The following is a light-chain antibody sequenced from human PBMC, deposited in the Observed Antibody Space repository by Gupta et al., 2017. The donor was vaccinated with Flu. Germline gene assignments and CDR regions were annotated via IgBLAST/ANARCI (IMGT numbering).Light chain of an antibody. J-gene: IGLJ3*02. V-gene: IGLV3-1*01. Sequence: CSGDKVEDKYVCWYQQKTGQSPVVVMYQDNKRPSGIPERFSGSNSGNTATLTISVTQAVDEADYYCQAWDSNTWVFGGGTKLTVL. CDR1: KVEDKY. CDR2: QDN. CDR3: QAWDSNTWV.